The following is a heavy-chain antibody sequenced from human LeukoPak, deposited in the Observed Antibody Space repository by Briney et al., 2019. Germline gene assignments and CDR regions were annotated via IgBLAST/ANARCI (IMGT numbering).Heavy chain of an antibody. D-gene: IGHD3-10*01. CDR1: GFTFSSYA. CDR3: AKDPADYYGSGSYPLDY. Sequence: GGSQRLSCAASGFTFSSYAMGWVRQTPGKGLEWVSAISGSGGSTYYADSVKGRFTISRDNSKNTLYLQMNSLRAEDTAVYYCAKDPADYYGSGSYPLDYWGQGTLVTVSS. V-gene: IGHV3-23*01. CDR2: ISGSGGST. J-gene: IGHJ4*02.